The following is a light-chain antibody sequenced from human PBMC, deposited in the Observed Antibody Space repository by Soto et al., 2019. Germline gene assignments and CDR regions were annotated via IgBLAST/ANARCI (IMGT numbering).Light chain of an antibody. CDR1: QSVSSSY. V-gene: IGKV3-20*01. CDR2: GTS. Sequence: EIVMTQSPDTLSLSPGERATLSCRASQSVSSSYLAWYQQTPAQAPRLLIYGTSNRATGIPDRFSGSGSGTDFTLTISRLEPEDFAVYYGQQYGNSRWTFGQGTKVEIK. J-gene: IGKJ1*01. CDR3: QQYGNSRWT.